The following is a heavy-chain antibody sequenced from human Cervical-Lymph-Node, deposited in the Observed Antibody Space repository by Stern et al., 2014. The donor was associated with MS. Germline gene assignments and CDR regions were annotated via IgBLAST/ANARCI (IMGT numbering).Heavy chain of an antibody. CDR3: ARDPAGGEFWSGYSMDV. CDR2: ISYDGSNK. D-gene: IGHD3-3*01. V-gene: IGHV3-30*03. J-gene: IGHJ6*02. Sequence: VQLVESGGGAVQPGRSLGLSCAASGFTFSSHGMHWVRQAPGKGLAWGAVISYDGSNKYYADSVKGRFTISRDNTKNTLYLQMNSLRGEDTAVFYCARDPAGGEFWSGYSMDVWGQGTTVTVSS. CDR1: GFTFSSHG.